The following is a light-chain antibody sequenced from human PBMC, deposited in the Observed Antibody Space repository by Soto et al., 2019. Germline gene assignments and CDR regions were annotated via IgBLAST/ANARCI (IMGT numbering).Light chain of an antibody. J-gene: IGKJ5*01. CDR2: RVS. V-gene: IGKV1-5*03. CDR3: QQYDSYPIT. CDR1: QNFNSR. Sequence: DIQMTQSPSTLSASVGDRVTITCRASQNFNSRLAWYQQKPGKAPKLLIYRVSTLEGGVPSRFSGSGSGTEFTLTISSLQPDDFATYYCQQYDSYPITFGQGTRLEIK.